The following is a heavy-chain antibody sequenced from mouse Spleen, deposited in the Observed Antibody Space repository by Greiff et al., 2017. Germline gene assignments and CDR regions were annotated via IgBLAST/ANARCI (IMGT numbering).Heavy chain of an antibody. Sequence: QVQLKESGPELVKPGASVKISCKASGYAFSSSWMNWVKQRPGKGLEWIGRIYPGDGDTNYKGKFKGKATLTADKSSSTAYMQLSSLTSEDSAVYFCARDGSSYFDYWGQGTTLTVSS. CDR3: ARDGSSYFDY. V-gene: IGHV1-82*01. CDR1: GYAFSSSW. D-gene: IGHD1-1*01. J-gene: IGHJ2*01. CDR2: IYPGDGDT.